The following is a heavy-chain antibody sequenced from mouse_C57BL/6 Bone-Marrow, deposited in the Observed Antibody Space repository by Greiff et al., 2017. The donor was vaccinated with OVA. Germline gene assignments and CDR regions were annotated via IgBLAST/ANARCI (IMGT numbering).Heavy chain of an antibody. CDR2: ILPGSGST. D-gene: IGHD2-14*01. CDR3: ARWCYRGNAMDY. V-gene: IGHV1-9*01. Sequence: VQLQQSGAELMKPGASVKLSCKATGYTFTGYWIEWVKQRPGHGLEWIGEILPGSGSTNYNEKFKGKATLTADKSSSTAYMQFSSLTSEDSAIYYCARWCYRGNAMDYWGQGTSVTVSS. CDR1: GYTFTGYW. J-gene: IGHJ4*01.